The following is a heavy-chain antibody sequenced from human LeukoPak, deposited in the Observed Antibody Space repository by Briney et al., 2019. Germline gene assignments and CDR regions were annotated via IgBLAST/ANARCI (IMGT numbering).Heavy chain of an antibody. CDR2: IYYSGST. CDR3: ARMTTVTTVRVHWFDP. CDR1: GGSISSDDYY. Sequence: SQTLSLTCTVSGGSISSDDYYWRWIRQPPGKGLEWIGYIYYSGSTYYNPSLKSRVTISVDTSKNQFSLKLSSVTAADTAVYYCARMTTVTTVRVHWFDPWGQGTLVTVSS. J-gene: IGHJ5*02. V-gene: IGHV4-30-4*01. D-gene: IGHD4-17*01.